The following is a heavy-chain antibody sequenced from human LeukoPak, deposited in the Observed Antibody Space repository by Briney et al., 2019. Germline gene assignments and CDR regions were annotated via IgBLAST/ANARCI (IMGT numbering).Heavy chain of an antibody. Sequence: GGSLRLSCAASGFTFSSYAMSWVRQAPGKGLEWVSVISGSGTNTYYADSVKGRFTISRDTSKSTVFLQMNSLRAEDTAVYYCARDASNPVSHYFDFWGQGTLVTVSS. CDR2: ISGSGTNT. CDR3: ARDASNPVSHYFDF. D-gene: IGHD2-8*01. CDR1: GFTFSSYA. J-gene: IGHJ4*02. V-gene: IGHV3-23*01.